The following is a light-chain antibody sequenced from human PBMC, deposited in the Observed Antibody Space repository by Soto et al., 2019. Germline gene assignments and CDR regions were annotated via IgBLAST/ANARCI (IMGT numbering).Light chain of an antibody. Sequence: EIVLTQSPGTLSLSPGERAILSCRASQSVTSYLAWYQQKPGQAPRLLIYGASNRATGIPDRFSGSGSGTDFTLTISRLEPEDFAVYYCQQYGSSGTFGQGTKVDIK. J-gene: IGKJ1*01. V-gene: IGKV3-20*01. CDR3: QQYGSSGT. CDR2: GAS. CDR1: QSVTSY.